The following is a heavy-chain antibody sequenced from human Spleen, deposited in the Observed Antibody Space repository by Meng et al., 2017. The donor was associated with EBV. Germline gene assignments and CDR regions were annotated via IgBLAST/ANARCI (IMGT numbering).Heavy chain of an antibody. V-gene: IGHV4-4*02. D-gene: IGHD6-13*01. J-gene: IGHJ4*02. CDR2: IYHSGST. CDR1: GGSISRSHW. CDR3: ARGRFTIAEPTAFDY. Sequence: QMQLQESGPGLVKPSETLSLTCTVSGGSISRSHWWTWVRQPPGKGLEWIGEIYHSGSTTYNPSLKSRVTISIPKSKNQFSLKLTSVTAADTAVYFCARGRFTIAEPTAFDYWGQGALVTVSS.